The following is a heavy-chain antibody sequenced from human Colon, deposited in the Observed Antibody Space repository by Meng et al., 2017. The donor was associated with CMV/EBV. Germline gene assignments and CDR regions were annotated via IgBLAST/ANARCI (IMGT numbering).Heavy chain of an antibody. CDR1: GFTFSSYS. CDR3: GKNRVES. J-gene: IGHJ4*02. V-gene: IGHV3-48*04. D-gene: IGHD3-10*01. CDR2: ISSSSSTI. Sequence: GESLKISCAASGFTFSSYSMNWVRQAPGKGLEWVSYISSSSSTIYYADSVKGRFTISRDNAKNSLYLQMNSLRAGDTALYYCGKNRVESWGQGTLVTVSS.